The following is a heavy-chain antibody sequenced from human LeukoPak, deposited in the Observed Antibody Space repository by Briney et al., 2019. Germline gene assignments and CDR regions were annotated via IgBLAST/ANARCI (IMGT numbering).Heavy chain of an antibody. CDR1: GFTFSSYG. J-gene: IGHJ3*01. Sequence: PGGSLRLSCAASGFTFSSYGMHWVRQAPGKGLEWVSFITGSSSTIYYADSVKGRFTISRDNAKNSLYLQMNSLRTEDTAFYYCAKSQRPTLLGGTFDVWGQGTVVTVSS. CDR2: ITGSSSTI. D-gene: IGHD6-25*01. CDR3: AKSQRPTLLGGTFDV. V-gene: IGHV3-48*01.